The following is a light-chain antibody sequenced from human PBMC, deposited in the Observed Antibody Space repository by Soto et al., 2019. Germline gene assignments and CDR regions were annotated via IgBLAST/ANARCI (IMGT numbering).Light chain of an antibody. CDR3: QQRASWPPFT. CDR2: DAF. J-gene: IGKJ4*01. Sequence: EVILTQFPATLSMSPGESATLSWRASENIRTSLAWYQHRPGQPPRLLIYDAFNRATGIPPRFSGGGSGTDFTLTISGLEPEDFAVYYCQQRASWPPFTFGGGTKVEIK. CDR1: ENIRTS. V-gene: IGKV3-11*01.